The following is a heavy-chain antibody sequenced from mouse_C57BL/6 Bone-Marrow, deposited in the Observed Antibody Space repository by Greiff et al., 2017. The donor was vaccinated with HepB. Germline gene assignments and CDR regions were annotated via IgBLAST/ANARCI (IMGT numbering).Heavy chain of an antibody. CDR3: AREVAYYYAMDY. J-gene: IGHJ4*01. CDR2: ISSGGSYT. CDR1: GFTFSSYG. Sequence: EVHLVESGGDLVKPGGSLKLSCAASGFTFSSYGMSWVRQTPDKRLEWVATISSGGSYTYYPDSVKGRFTISRDNAKNTLYLQMSSLKSEDTAMYYCAREVAYYYAMDYWGQGTSVTVSS. V-gene: IGHV5-6*01. D-gene: IGHD1-1*02.